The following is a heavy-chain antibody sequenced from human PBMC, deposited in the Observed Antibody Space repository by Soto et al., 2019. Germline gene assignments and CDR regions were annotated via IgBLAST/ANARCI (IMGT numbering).Heavy chain of an antibody. CDR2: INPRSGDT. J-gene: IGHJ5*02. CDR3: GRDGVGATPLGWFDP. Sequence: QVQLVQSGAEVKKPGASVKVSCKDSGYTFIGYYIHWVRQAPGQGLEWMGRINPRSGDTTYAQKFQGRLNMTRDTSISTAYMELSSLISDDTAVYYCGRDGVGATPLGWFDPWGQGSLVTVSS. CDR1: GYTFIGYY. V-gene: IGHV1-2*06. D-gene: IGHD1-26*01.